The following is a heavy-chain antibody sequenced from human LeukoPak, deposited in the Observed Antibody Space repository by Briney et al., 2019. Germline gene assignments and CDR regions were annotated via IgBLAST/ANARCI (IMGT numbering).Heavy chain of an antibody. CDR3: ARVRYGELDV. CDR2: MSGSGGST. Sequence: GGSLRLSCAASGFSFSDYSLNWVRQAPGKGLEWVSSMSGSGGSTYYADSVKGRFTISRDDSKNTLYLQMNSLRAEDTAVYYCARVRYGELDVWGQGTTVTVSS. J-gene: IGHJ6*02. CDR1: GFSFSDYS. D-gene: IGHD4-17*01. V-gene: IGHV3-23*01.